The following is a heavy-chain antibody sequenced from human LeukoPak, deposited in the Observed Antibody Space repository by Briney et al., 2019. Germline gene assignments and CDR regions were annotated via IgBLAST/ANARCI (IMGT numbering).Heavy chain of an antibody. CDR3: ARASGTDRSCYVQIDY. CDR2: INSDGSDT. V-gene: IGHV3-74*01. CDR1: GFTLSSFW. D-gene: IGHD3-22*01. Sequence: GGSLRLSCAASGFTLSSFWMHWVRQAPGKGLVWVSRINSDGSDTSYADSVKGRFTMSRDNAKNTLYLQMNSLRAEDTAVYYCARASGTDRSCYVQIDYWVQGTLVTVSS. J-gene: IGHJ4*02.